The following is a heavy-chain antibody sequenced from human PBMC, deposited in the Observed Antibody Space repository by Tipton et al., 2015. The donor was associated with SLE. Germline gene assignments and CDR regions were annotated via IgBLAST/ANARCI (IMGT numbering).Heavy chain of an antibody. D-gene: IGHD6-13*01. CDR1: GFTFSSYW. J-gene: IGHJ4*02. V-gene: IGHV3-7*01. CDR2: IKQDGSEK. Sequence: GSLRLSCAASGFTFSSYWMSWVRRAPGKGLEWVANIKQDGSEKYYVDSVKGRFTISRDNAKNSLYLQMSSLRAEDTAVYYCARGIVSSWYDYWGQGTLVTVSS. CDR3: ARGIVSSWYDY.